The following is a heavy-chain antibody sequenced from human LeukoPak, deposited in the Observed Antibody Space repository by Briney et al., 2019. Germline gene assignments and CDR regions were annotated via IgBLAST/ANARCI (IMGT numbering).Heavy chain of an antibody. D-gene: IGHD2-2*01. CDR3: ARGFPYTSRQFES. J-gene: IGHJ5*01. CDR2: IHYSGYT. Sequence: SETLSLTCTVSGGSINNYYWSWIRQPPGKGLEWIAYIHYSGYTAYDPSLKSRVTMSLDTSKNQFSLKLSSVTAADTAVYYCARGFPYTSRQFESWGQGTLVTVSS. V-gene: IGHV4-59*01. CDR1: GGSINNYY.